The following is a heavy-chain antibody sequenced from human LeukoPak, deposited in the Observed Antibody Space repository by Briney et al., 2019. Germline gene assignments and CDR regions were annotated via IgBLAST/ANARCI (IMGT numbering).Heavy chain of an antibody. V-gene: IGHV3-66*01. CDR3: ARVLPKYFDFLTGFYYYYGMDV. J-gene: IGHJ6*02. CDR1: GFTVGSNY. CDR2: IYSGGST. D-gene: IGHD3-9*01. Sequence: PGGSLRLSCAASGFTVGSNYMSWVRQAPGKGLEWVSVIYSGGSTYYADSVKGRFTISRDNSKNSLYLQMNSLRAGDTAVYYCARVLPKYFDFLTGFYYYYGMDVWGQGTTVTVSS.